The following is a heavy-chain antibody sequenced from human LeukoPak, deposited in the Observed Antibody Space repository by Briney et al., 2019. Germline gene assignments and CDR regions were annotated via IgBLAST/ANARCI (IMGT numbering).Heavy chain of an antibody. CDR3: ARVGSGLNLYYFDY. D-gene: IGHD3-3*01. J-gene: IGHJ4*02. V-gene: IGHV4-39*07. CDR1: GDSISGSKYF. CDR2: FYSGGST. Sequence: SEALSLTCTVFGDSISGSKYFWGWIRQPPGKGLEWIGNFYSGGSTYYNPSLKRRVAISEDTSGKQFSLRLGSVTAADTAVYFCARVGSGLNLYYFDYWGQGILVTVSS.